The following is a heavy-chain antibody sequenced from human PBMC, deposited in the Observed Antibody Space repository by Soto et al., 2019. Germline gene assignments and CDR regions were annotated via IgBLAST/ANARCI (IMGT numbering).Heavy chain of an antibody. CDR3: ARMARGRKDSSGYTTHYYYYGMDV. D-gene: IGHD3-22*01. Sequence: TLSLTCTVPGGSLTSYYCSYIRHPPRKRLEWIGYIYYSGSTNYNPSLKSRVTISVDTSKNQFSLKLSSVTAADTAVYYCARMARGRKDSSGYTTHYYYYGMDVWGQGTTVT. J-gene: IGHJ6*02. CDR2: IYYSGST. CDR1: GGSLTSYY. V-gene: IGHV4-59*01.